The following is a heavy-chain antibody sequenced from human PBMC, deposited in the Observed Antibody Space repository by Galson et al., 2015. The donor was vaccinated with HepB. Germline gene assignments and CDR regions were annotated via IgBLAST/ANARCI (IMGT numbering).Heavy chain of an antibody. V-gene: IGHV1-69*04. Sequence: SVKVSCKASGGTFSSYAISWVRQAPGQGLEWMGRIIPILGIANYAQKFQGRVTITTDTSTSTAYMELRSLRSDDTAVYYCARVLVVAATFMDYWGQGTLVTVSS. D-gene: IGHD2-15*01. CDR3: ARVLVVAATFMDY. CDR2: IIPILGIA. J-gene: IGHJ4*02. CDR1: GGTFSSYA.